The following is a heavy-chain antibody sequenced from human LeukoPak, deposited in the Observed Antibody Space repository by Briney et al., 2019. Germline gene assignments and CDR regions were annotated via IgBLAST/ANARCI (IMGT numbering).Heavy chain of an antibody. D-gene: IGHD6-13*01. Sequence: TGGSLRLSCAASAINVTTNYMTWIRQAPGKGLEWVSLIYGDNAAYYAESVRGRFIISRDSLKNTLFLQMNSLRPEDTAVYYCVSSTGQQFIPYDYWGHGTHATVSS. J-gene: IGHJ4*01. CDR2: IYGDNAA. V-gene: IGHV3-66*02. CDR1: AINVTTNY. CDR3: VSSTGQQFIPYDY.